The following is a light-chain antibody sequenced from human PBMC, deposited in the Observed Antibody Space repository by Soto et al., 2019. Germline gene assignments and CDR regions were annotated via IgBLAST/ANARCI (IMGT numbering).Light chain of an antibody. CDR3: KNRTHWPPWAT. Sequence: IVLTQSPATLSLSPGDRATLSCSANQSLGDRLACYHQQPGQAPRLLIYDAPSRATGIPARFSASGSGTGFTLIFSSLEPEEFAVYYGKNRTHWPPWATFGGGTKVEI. CDR1: QSLGDR. CDR2: DAP. J-gene: IGKJ4*01. V-gene: IGKV3-11*01.